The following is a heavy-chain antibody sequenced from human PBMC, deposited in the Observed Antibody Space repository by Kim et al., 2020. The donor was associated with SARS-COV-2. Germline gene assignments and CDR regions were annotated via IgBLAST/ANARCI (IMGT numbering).Heavy chain of an antibody. J-gene: IGHJ4*02. D-gene: IGHD6-19*01. V-gene: IGHV4-39*07. CDR1: GGSISSSSYC. CDR2: IYYSGST. CDR3: ARLSVAGTVPFDY. Sequence: SETLSLTCTVSGGSISSSSYCWGWIRQPPGKGLEWIGSIYYSGSTYYNPSLKSRVTISVDTSKNQFSLKLSSVTAADTAGYYCARLSVAGTVPFDYWGQGALVTVSS.